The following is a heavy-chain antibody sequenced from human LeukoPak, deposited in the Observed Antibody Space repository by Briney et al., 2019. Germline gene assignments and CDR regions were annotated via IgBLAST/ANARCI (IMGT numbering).Heavy chain of an antibody. CDR3: ASLLVGVTRRNRDPLDV. Sequence: GGSLRLSCAASGFTFDDYAMHWVRQAPGKGLEWVSGISWNSGSIGYADSVKGRFAISRDNAKNSLYLQINNLRADDTAMYYCASLLVGVTRRNRDPLDVWGQGTMVTVSA. CDR1: GFTFDDYA. D-gene: IGHD1-26*01. CDR2: ISWNSGSI. V-gene: IGHV3-9*01. J-gene: IGHJ3*01.